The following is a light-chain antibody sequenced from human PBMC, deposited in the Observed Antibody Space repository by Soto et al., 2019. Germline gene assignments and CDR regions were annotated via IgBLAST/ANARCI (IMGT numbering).Light chain of an antibody. V-gene: IGKV1-39*01. Sequence: DIQMTQSPSSLSAFIGDRVTITCRTSHNISSHLNWYQQKPGKAPKVLIYAASSLQGGVPSGFSGSGSGTDFTLTITSLQPDDFATYYGQQSFSTPYTFGQWTKLQIK. J-gene: IGKJ2*01. CDR3: QQSFSTPYT. CDR1: HNISSH. CDR2: AAS.